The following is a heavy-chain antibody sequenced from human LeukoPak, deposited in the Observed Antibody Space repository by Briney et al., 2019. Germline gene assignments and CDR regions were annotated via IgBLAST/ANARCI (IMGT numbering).Heavy chain of an antibody. Sequence: SETLSLTCTVSGGSISSYYWSWIRQPPAKGLEWIGYIYYSGSTNYNPSLKSRVTISVDTSKNQFSLKLSSVTAAATAVYYCARDWYYYDSSGYFDAFDIWGQGTMVTVSS. V-gene: IGHV4-59*01. J-gene: IGHJ3*02. CDR2: IYYSGST. CDR1: GGSISSYY. CDR3: ARDWYYYDSSGYFDAFDI. D-gene: IGHD3-22*01.